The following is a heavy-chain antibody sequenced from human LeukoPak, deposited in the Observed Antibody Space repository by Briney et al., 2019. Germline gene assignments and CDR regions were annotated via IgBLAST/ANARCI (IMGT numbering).Heavy chain of an antibody. J-gene: IGHJ5*02. CDR1: GFTFSDYY. Sequence: GGSLRLSCAASGFTFSDYYMSWIRQAPGKGLEWVSYVSGTSSFTSYADSVRGRFTISRDNAKNSLYLQMNSLRAEDTAVYYCVRLHDSRPSSWGQGALVTVSS. CDR2: VSGTSSFT. CDR3: VRLHDSRPSS. V-gene: IGHV3-11*06. D-gene: IGHD3-16*01.